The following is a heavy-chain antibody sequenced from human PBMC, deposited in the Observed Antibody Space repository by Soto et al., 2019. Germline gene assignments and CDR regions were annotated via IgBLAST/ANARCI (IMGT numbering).Heavy chain of an antibody. V-gene: IGHV3-23*01. CDR1: GFTFSSYA. CDR2: ISGSGGST. D-gene: IGHD2-15*01. CDR3: AKVKVFGDILDYYSGMDV. J-gene: IGHJ6*02. Sequence: GGSLRLSCAASGFTFSSYAMSWVRQAPGKGLEWVSAISGSGGSTYYADSVKGRFTISRDNSKNTLYLQMNSLRAEDTAVYYCAKVKVFGDILDYYSGMDVWGQGTTVTVSS.